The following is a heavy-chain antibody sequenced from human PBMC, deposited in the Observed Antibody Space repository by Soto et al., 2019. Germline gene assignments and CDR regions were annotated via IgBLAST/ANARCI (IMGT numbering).Heavy chain of an antibody. CDR1: GFAFSDYG. CDR3: AKGSEWLVTCDFDY. J-gene: IGHJ4*02. V-gene: IGHV3-30*18. Sequence: QVQLVESGGGVVQPGTSLRLSCLASGFAFSDYGVHWVRQAPGKGLEWVASISYDETATYYSYSVKGRFTISRDNAKNTLFLHMNSLRTEDTAMYYCAKGSEWLVTCDFDYWGQGTLVTVS. CDR2: ISYDETAT. D-gene: IGHD6-19*01.